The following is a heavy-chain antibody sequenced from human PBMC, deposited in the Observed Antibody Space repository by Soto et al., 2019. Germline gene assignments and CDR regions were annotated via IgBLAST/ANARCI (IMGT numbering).Heavy chain of an antibody. CDR1: GFTFSSYG. J-gene: IGHJ4*02. D-gene: IGHD3-10*01. CDR3: AKDQSIMVRGLDY. Sequence: QVQLVESGGGVVQPGRSLRLSCAASGFTFSSYGMHWVRQAPGKGLEWVAVISYDGSNKYYADSVKGRFTISRDNSKNPLDLQNKRLRAEDTAGYYCAKDQSIMVRGLDYWGPGTLVTVS. V-gene: IGHV3-30*18. CDR2: ISYDGSNK.